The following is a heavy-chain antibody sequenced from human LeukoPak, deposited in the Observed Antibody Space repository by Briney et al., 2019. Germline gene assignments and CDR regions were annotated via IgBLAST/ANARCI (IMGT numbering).Heavy chain of an antibody. CDR1: GFTFSNAW. CDR3: ATEENSGYNNWFGP. D-gene: IGHD5-12*01. V-gene: IGHV3-15*01. J-gene: IGHJ5*02. Sequence: GGSLRLSCAASGFTFSNAWMSWVRQAPGKGLEWVGRIKSKTDGGTTDLAAPVKGRFTVSRDDSKDTVYLQMNSLKTEDTAVYYCATEENSGYNNWFGPWGQGTLVTVSS. CDR2: IKSKTDGGTT.